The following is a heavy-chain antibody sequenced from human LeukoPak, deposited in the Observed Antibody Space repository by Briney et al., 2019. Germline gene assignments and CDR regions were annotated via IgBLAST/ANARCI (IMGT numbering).Heavy chain of an antibody. V-gene: IGHV1-2*02. D-gene: IGHD3-22*01. Sequence: ASVKVSCKASGYTFTGYYMHWVRQAPGQGLEWMGWINPNSGGTNYAQKFQGRVTMTRDTSISTAYMELSRLRSDDTAVYYCASDWLTHPSYYYDSSGYCYWGQGTLVTVSS. CDR1: GYTFTGYY. J-gene: IGHJ4*02. CDR2: INPNSGGT. CDR3: ASDWLTHPSYYYDSSGYCY.